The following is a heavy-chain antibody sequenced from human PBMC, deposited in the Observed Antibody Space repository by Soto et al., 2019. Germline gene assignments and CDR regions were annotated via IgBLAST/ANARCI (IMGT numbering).Heavy chain of an antibody. CDR3: AREDYYDSSGYYSAYDI. J-gene: IGHJ3*02. CDR2: IIPIFGTA. V-gene: IGHV1-69*13. Sequence: ASVKVSCKASGYTFTSYGISWVRQAPGQGLEWMGGIIPIFGTANYAQKFQGRVTITADESTSTAYMELSSLRSEDTAVYYCAREDYYDSSGYYSAYDIWGQGTMVTVSS. D-gene: IGHD3-22*01. CDR1: GYTFTSYG.